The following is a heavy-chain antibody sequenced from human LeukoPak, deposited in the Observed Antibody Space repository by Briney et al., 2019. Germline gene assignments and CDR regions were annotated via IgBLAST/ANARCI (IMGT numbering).Heavy chain of an antibody. V-gene: IGHV1-2*02. J-gene: IGHJ4*02. D-gene: IGHD2-2*01. CDR3: ARGLHIVVVPAATTFDY. Sequence: VASVKVSCKASGYTFTGYYMHWLRQAPGQGLEWMGWINPNSGGTNYAQKFQGRVTMTRDTSISTAYMELSRLRSDDTAVYYCARGLHIVVVPAATTFDYWGQGTLVTVSS. CDR2: INPNSGGT. CDR1: GYTFTGYY.